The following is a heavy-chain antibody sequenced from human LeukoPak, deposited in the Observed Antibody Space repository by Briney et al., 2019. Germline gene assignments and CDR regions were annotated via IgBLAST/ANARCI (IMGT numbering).Heavy chain of an antibody. D-gene: IGHD2-2*01. V-gene: IGHV3-7*01. J-gene: IGHJ4*02. CDR1: GFTFSGYW. Sequence: GGSLRLSCAASGFTFSGYWMNWVRQAPGKGLEWVANIKQDESEKYYVDSVKGRFTISRDNAKNSLYLQMNSLRAEDTAVYYCARGRYCSSTRCYFDYWGQGTLVTVSS. CDR2: IKQDESEK. CDR3: ARGRYCSSTRCYFDY.